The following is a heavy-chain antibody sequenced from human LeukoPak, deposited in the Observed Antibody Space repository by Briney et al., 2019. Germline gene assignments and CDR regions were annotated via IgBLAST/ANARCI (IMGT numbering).Heavy chain of an antibody. CDR2: ISYDGSNK. Sequence: QPGGSLRLSCAASGFTFSSYAMHRVRQAPGKGLEWVAVISYDGSNKYYADSVKGRFTISRDNSKNTLYLQMNSLRAEDTAVYYCARVKRDLMIVVVSKAVGAFDIWGQGTMVTVSS. D-gene: IGHD3-22*01. V-gene: IGHV3-30-3*01. CDR1: GFTFSSYA. CDR3: ARVKRDLMIVVVSKAVGAFDI. J-gene: IGHJ3*02.